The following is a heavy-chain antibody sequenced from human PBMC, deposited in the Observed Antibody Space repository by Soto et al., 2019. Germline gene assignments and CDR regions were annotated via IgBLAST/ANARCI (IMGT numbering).Heavy chain of an antibody. CDR2: INHSGST. V-gene: IGHV4-34*01. D-gene: IGHD3-10*01. CDR1: GGSFSGYY. Sequence: SETLSLTCAVYGGSFSGYYWSWIRQPPGKGLEWIGEINHSGSTNYNPSLKSRVTISVDTSKNQFSLKLSSVTAADTAVYYCARGKRGNITMVRGVITPTNWFDPWGQGTLVTVSS. CDR3: ARGKRGNITMVRGVITPTNWFDP. J-gene: IGHJ5*02.